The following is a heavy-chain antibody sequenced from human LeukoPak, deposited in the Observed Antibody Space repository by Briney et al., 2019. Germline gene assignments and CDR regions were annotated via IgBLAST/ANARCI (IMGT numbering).Heavy chain of an antibody. CDR3: ARDSSGGSSWSD. D-gene: IGHD6-13*01. V-gene: IGHV1-69*13. J-gene: IGHJ4*02. CDR2: IIPIFGTA. Sequence: ASVKVSCKASGGTFSSYAISWVRQAPGQGLEWMGGIIPIFGTANYAQKFQGRVTITADESTSTAYMELSSLRSEDTAVYYCARDSSGGSSWSDWGQGTLVTVPS. CDR1: GGTFSSYA.